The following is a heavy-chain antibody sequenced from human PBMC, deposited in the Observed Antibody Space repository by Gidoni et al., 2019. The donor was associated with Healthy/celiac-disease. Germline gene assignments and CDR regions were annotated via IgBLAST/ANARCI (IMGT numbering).Heavy chain of an antibody. CDR3: ARDRQYCTNGVCYSYYFDY. CDR2: ISSSGSTI. V-gene: IGHV3-11*01. D-gene: IGHD2-8*01. CDR1: GFTFSAYY. J-gene: IGHJ4*02. Sequence: QVQLVESGGGLVKPGGSLRLSCAASGFTFSAYYMSWIRQAPGKGLEWVSYISSSGSTIYYADSVKGRFTISRDNAKNSLYLQMNSLRAEDTAVYYCARDRQYCTNGVCYSYYFDYWGQGTLVTVSS.